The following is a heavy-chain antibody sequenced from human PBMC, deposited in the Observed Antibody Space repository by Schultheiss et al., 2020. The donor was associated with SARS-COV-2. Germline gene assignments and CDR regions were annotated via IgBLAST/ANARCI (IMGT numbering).Heavy chain of an antibody. V-gene: IGHV4-34*01. CDR3: ARGLHTAMVYWYFDL. Sequence: SQTLSLTCAVSDGSFSDYYWTWIRQPPGKGLEWIGNIYYSGSTYDNPSLKSRVTISVDTSKNQFSLKLSSVTAADTAVYYCARGLHTAMVYWYFDLWGRGTLVTVSS. CDR1: DGSFSDYY. J-gene: IGHJ2*01. D-gene: IGHD5-18*01. CDR2: IYYSGST.